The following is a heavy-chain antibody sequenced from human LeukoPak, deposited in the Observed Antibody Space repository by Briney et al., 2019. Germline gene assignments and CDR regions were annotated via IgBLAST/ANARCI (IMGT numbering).Heavy chain of an antibody. J-gene: IGHJ3*01. CDR2: NYPGDSDT. Sequence: GESLKISCQGSEYSFTNYWIGWVRQMPGKGLEWMGINYPGDSDTTYSPSFQGQVTMSADKSISTAYLQWSSLKASDTAMYYCARRVSSSGFDAFDVWGQGTMVTVSS. CDR1: EYSFTNYW. CDR3: ARRVSSSGFDAFDV. V-gene: IGHV5-51*01. D-gene: IGHD5-12*01.